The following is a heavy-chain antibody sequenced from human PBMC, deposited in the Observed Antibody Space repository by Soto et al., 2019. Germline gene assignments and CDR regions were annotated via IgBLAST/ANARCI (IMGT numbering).Heavy chain of an antibody. CDR2: IYPSDSDT. CDR3: ARGGVSTRTFDY. Sequence: PGESLKISCKGSGYNFAVYCIAWVLQMPGKGLELMGIIYPSDSDTRYRPSFQGQVTISADKSISSAYLQWSSLRASYTAMYYCARGGVSTRTFDYWGQGTPVTVSS. D-gene: IGHD3-3*01. V-gene: IGHV5-51*01. CDR1: GYNFAVYC. J-gene: IGHJ4*02.